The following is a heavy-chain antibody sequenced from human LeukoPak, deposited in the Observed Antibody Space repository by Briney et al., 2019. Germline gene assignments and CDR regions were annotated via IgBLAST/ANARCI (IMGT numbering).Heavy chain of an antibody. CDR2: ISYDGSNT. Sequence: GRSLRLSCAASGFTFSNYGMHWVRQAPGKGLEWVAVISYDGSNTYYADSVKGRFTISRDNSRNTLYLQINSLRTEDTALFYCAKDRDTSGWRCFDYWGKGTLVTVSS. V-gene: IGHV3-30*18. J-gene: IGHJ4*02. D-gene: IGHD6-19*01. CDR1: GFTFSNYG. CDR3: AKDRDTSGWRCFDY.